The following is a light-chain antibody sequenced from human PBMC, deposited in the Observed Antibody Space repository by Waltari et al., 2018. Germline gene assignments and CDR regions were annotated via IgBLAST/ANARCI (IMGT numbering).Light chain of an antibody. Sequence: EIVLTQSPGTASLSPGDRVTLSCRARQGVGSSSLAWYQQKPGQAPRLVIYRASRRATGIPDRFSGSGSGTDFSLTVSRMEPEDFAVDYCPQPATLPATFGQGTKVEI. V-gene: IGKV3-20*01. J-gene: IGKJ1*01. CDR1: QGVGSSS. CDR2: RAS. CDR3: PQPATLPAT.